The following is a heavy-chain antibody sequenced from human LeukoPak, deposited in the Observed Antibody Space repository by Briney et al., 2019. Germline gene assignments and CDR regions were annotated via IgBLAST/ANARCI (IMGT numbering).Heavy chain of an antibody. J-gene: IGHJ6*03. CDR2: ISSSSSYI. D-gene: IGHD3-10*01. CDR3: AKRVRGVIIKSSDYYYYMDV. Sequence: GGSLRLSCAASGFTFSSYSMNWVRQAPGKGLEWVSSISSSSSYIYYADSVKGRFTISRDNSKNTLYLQMNSLRAEDTAVYYCAKRVRGVIIKSSDYYYYMDVWGKGTTVTISS. CDR1: GFTFSSYS. V-gene: IGHV3-21*04.